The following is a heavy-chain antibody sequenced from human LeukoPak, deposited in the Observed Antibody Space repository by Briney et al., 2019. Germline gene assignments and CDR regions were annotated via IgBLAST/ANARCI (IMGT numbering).Heavy chain of an antibody. J-gene: IGHJ4*02. CDR3: ARDDRTTVTPRVFDY. V-gene: IGHV4-39*07. D-gene: IGHD4-17*01. CDR1: GGSISSSSYY. Sequence: ASETLSLTCTVSGGSISSSSYYWGWIRQPPGKGLEWIGSIYYSGSTYYNPSLKSRVTISVDTSKNQFSLKLSSVTAADTAVYYCARDDRTTVTPRVFDYWGQGTLVTVSS. CDR2: IYYSGST.